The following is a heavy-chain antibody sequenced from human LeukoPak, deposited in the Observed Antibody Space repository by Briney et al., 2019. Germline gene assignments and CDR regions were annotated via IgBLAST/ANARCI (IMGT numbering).Heavy chain of an antibody. CDR3: ARGLVVPAAIFAFDI. CDR2: IYYSGST. V-gene: IGHV4-31*03. CDR1: GGSISSGGYY. J-gene: IGHJ3*02. Sequence: PSETLSLTCTVSGGSISSGGYYWSWFRQHPGKGLEWLGYIYYSGSTYYNPSLKSRVTISVDTSKNQFSLKLSSVTAADTAVYYCARGLVVPAAIFAFDIWGQGTMVTVSS. D-gene: IGHD2-2*01.